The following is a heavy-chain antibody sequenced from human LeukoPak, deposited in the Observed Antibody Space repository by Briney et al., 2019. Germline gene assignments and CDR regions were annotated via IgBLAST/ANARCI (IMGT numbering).Heavy chain of an antibody. CDR2: INHSGST. D-gene: IGHD3-22*01. CDR1: GGSFSGYY. V-gene: IGHV4-34*01. Sequence: TSETLSLTCAVYGGSFSGYYWSWIRQPPGKGLGWIGEINHSGSTNYNPSLKSRVTISVDTSKNQFSLKLSSVTAADTAVYYCASNYYDSSGYYVGVDYWGQGTLVTVSS. J-gene: IGHJ4*02. CDR3: ASNYYDSSGYYVGVDY.